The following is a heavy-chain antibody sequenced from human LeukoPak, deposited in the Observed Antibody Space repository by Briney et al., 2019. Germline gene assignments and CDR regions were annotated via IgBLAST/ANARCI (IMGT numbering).Heavy chain of an antibody. D-gene: IGHD3-10*01. CDR3: ARDTVRGKVYYGMDV. J-gene: IGHJ6*04. V-gene: IGHV4-31*03. Sequence: SETLSLTCPVSGGSISSGGYYWSWIRQHPGKGLEWIGYIYYSGSTYYNPSLKSRVTISVDTSKNQFSLKLSSVTAADTAGYYCARDTVRGKVYYGMDVWGKGTTVTVSS. CDR1: GGSISSGGYY. CDR2: IYYSGST.